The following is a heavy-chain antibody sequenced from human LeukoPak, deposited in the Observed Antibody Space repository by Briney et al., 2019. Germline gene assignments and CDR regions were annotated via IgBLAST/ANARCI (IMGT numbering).Heavy chain of an antibody. CDR2: ISSSGSTI. J-gene: IGHJ3*02. D-gene: IGHD1-26*01. CDR3: AGVVGRTYAFDI. Sequence: GGSLRLSCAASGFTFSDYSMSWIRQAPGKGLERVSYISSSGSTIYYADSVKGRFTISRDNAKNSLYLQMNSLRAEDTAVYYCAGVVGRTYAFDIWGQGTMVTVSS. CDR1: GFTFSDYS. V-gene: IGHV3-11*01.